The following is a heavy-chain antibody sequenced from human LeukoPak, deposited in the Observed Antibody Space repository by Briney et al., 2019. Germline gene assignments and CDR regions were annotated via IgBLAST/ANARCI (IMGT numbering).Heavy chain of an antibody. Sequence: AASVKVSCKASGYTFTGYYMHWVRQAPGQGLEWMGWINTNSGGTNYAQKFQGRVTMTMDTSISTAYMELSRLRSDDTAVYYCARGKLYCSSTSCDYWGQGTLVTVSS. CDR2: INTNSGGT. J-gene: IGHJ4*02. CDR3: ARGKLYCSSTSCDY. CDR1: GYTFTGYY. V-gene: IGHV1-2*02. D-gene: IGHD2-2*01.